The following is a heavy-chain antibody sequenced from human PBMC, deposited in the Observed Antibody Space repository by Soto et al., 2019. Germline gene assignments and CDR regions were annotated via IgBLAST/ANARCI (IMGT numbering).Heavy chain of an antibody. CDR1: GGSISSSNW. J-gene: IGHJ3*01. V-gene: IGHV4-4*02. CDR3: ESGDYCFGEGNAFDF. D-gene: IGHD3-10*01. Sequence: QVQLQESGPGLVKPSGTLSLTCAVSGGSISSSNWWSWVRQPPGKGLEWIGEIYHSGSTNYNPSLKSRGTISVDKTKTQVPLRLGAVSAAATVVYYWESGDYCFGEGNAFDFWGQGTMVTLSS. CDR2: IYHSGST.